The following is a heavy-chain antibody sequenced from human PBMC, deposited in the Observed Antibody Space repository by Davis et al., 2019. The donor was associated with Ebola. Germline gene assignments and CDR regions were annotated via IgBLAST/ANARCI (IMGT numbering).Heavy chain of an antibody. CDR3: ARDPGQWLVSSCWFDP. D-gene: IGHD6-19*01. CDR2: ISSSGSTI. J-gene: IGHJ5*02. CDR1: GFTFSSYA. Sequence: PGGSLRLSCAASGFTFSSYAMHWVRQAPGKGLEWVSYISSSGSTIYYADSVKGRFTISRDNAKNSLYLQMNSLRAEDTAVYYCARDPGQWLVSSCWFDPWGQGTLVTVSS. V-gene: IGHV3-48*04.